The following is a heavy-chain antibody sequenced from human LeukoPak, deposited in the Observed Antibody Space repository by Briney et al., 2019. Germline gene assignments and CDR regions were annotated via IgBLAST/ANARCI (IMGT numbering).Heavy chain of an antibody. V-gene: IGHV3-11*01. CDR3: ARLPSRSSGWLNYYYYGMDV. Sequence: PGGSLRLSCAASGFTFSDYYMSWIRQAPGKGLEWVSYISSSGSTIYYAVSVKGRFTISRDNAKNSLYLQMNSLRAEDTAVYYCARLPSRSSGWLNYYYYGMDVWGQGTTVTVSS. CDR1: GFTFSDYY. D-gene: IGHD6-19*01. J-gene: IGHJ6*02. CDR2: ISSSGSTI.